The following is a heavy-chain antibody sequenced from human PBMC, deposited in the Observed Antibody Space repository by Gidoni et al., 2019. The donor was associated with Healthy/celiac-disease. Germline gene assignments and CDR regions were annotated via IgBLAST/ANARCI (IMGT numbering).Heavy chain of an antibody. D-gene: IGHD3-22*01. Sequence: EVQLVQSGAEVKKPGESLRISCKGSGYSFTSSWISWVRQMHGKGLEWMGRIDPSDSYTNYSPSFQGHVTISADKSISTAYLQWSSLKASDTAMYYCARVPWRPDSSGGDAFDIWGQGTMVTVSS. CDR1: GYSFTSSW. CDR3: ARVPWRPDSSGGDAFDI. CDR2: IDPSDSYT. J-gene: IGHJ3*02. V-gene: IGHV5-10-1*03.